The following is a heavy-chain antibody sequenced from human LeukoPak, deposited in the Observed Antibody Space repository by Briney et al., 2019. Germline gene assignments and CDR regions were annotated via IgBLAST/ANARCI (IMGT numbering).Heavy chain of an antibody. CDR3: ARAPRRGVAAAGNDY. D-gene: IGHD6-13*01. V-gene: IGHV4-59*13. Sequence: SETLSLTCTISGGSISGYYWSWIRQPPGKGLEWIGYIYYSGSTYYNPSLKSRVSISIDPSRNQFSLSLSSVTAADTAVYYCARAPRRGVAAAGNDYWGQGTLATVSS. CDR2: IYYSGST. J-gene: IGHJ4*02. CDR1: GGSISGYY.